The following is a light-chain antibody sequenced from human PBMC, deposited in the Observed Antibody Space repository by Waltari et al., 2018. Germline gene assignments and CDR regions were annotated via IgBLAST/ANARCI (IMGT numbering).Light chain of an antibody. CDR2: KAS. J-gene: IGKJ2*01. CDR3: QQYIGYSYT. CDR1: QSINNW. V-gene: IGKV1-5*03. Sequence: IQMTQSPSTLSASVGDRVSITCRASQSINNWLAWYQQKSGKAPKLLLYKASRLESGVPSRFSGSGDGTEFTLTISSLQPDDFATYYCQQYIGYSYTFGQGTKLEIK.